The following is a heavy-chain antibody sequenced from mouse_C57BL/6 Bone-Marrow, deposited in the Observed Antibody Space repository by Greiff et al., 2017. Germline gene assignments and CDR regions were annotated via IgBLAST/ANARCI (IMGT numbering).Heavy chain of an antibody. CDR3: TTEGDYYGGSDY. CDR1: GFNIKDYY. D-gene: IGHD1-1*01. CDR2: IDPEDGDT. Sequence: VQLKQSGAELVRPGASVKLSCTASGFNIKDYYMHWVKQRPEPVLEWIGRIDPEDGDTEYTPKFQGKATMTADNSSNTAYLQLSSLTSEDSAVYYCTTEGDYYGGSDYWGQGTTLTVSS. V-gene: IGHV14-1*01. J-gene: IGHJ2*01.